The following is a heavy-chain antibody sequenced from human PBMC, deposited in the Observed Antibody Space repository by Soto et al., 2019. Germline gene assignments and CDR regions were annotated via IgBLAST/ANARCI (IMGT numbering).Heavy chain of an antibody. CDR2: IYNGGIP. CDR3: ASQDYDKSVYYFDY. V-gene: IGHV4-4*07. Sequence: TLSLTCTVPGGSVSSQYWSWIRQPAGKGLEWIGRIYNGGIPLIHPSLESRVALSLDTSKNQFSLTLSSVTAADTAIYYCASQDYDKSVYYFDYWGRGTLVTVSS. CDR1: GGSVSSQY. J-gene: IGHJ4*02. D-gene: IGHD3-22*01.